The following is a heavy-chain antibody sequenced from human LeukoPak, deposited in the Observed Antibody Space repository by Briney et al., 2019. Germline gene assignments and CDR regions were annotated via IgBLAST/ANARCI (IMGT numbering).Heavy chain of an antibody. D-gene: IGHD3-10*01. CDR3: ARDRVVRGVYDQ. Sequence: PSETLSLTCTVAGGSIRSSSYYWGWIRQPPGKGLEWIGSIYYSGSTYYNPSLKSRVTISVDTSKNQFSLKLSSVTAADTAVYYCARDRVVRGVYDQWGQGTLVTVSS. CDR2: IYYSGST. V-gene: IGHV4-39*07. CDR1: GGSIRSSSYY. J-gene: IGHJ4*02.